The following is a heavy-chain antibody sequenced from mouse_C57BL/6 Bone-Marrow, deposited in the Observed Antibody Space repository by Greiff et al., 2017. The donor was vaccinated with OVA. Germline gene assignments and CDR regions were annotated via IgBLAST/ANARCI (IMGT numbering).Heavy chain of an antibody. Sequence: VQLQQPGAELVRPGTSVKLSCKASGYTFTSYWMHWVKQRPGQGLEWIGVIDPSDSYTNYNQKFKGKATLTVDTSSSTAYMQLSSLTSEDSAVYYCARKGEKYYGPFAYWGQGTLVTVSA. CDR1: GYTFTSYW. CDR2: IDPSDSYT. D-gene: IGHD1-1*02. V-gene: IGHV1-59*01. J-gene: IGHJ3*01. CDR3: ARKGEKYYGPFAY.